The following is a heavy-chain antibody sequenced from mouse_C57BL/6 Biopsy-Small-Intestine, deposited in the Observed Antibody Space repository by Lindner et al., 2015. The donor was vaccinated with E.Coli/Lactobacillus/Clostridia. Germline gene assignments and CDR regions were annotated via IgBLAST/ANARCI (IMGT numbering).Heavy chain of an antibody. V-gene: IGHV1-69*01. J-gene: IGHJ4*01. CDR1: GYTFTSYW. D-gene: IGHD1-1*01. CDR3: AREGVYVPYAMDY. Sequence: VQLQESGAELVMPGASVKLSCKASGYTFTSYWMHWVKQRPGQGLEWIGEIDPSDSFINYNQKFKGKATLTVDQSSSTAYMQLNSLTSEDSAVYYCAREGVYVPYAMDYWGQGTSVTVSS. CDR2: IDPSDSFI.